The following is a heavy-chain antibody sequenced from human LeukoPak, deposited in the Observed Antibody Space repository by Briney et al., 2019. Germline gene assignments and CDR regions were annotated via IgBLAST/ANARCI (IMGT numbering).Heavy chain of an antibody. Sequence: SETLSLTCAVYGGSFSSYYWSWIRQPPGKGLEWIGYIYYSGSTNYNPSLKSRVTISVDTSKNQFSLKLSSVTAADTAVYYCAATVDEGTVTTWPYYFDYWGQGTLVTVSS. V-gene: IGHV4-59*01. CDR2: IYYSGST. CDR1: GGSFSSYY. D-gene: IGHD4-17*01. CDR3: AATVDEGTVTTWPYYFDY. J-gene: IGHJ4*02.